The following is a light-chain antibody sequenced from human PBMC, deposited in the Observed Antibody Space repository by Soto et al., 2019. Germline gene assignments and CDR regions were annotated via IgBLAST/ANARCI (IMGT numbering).Light chain of an antibody. Sequence: EIVMTQSPATLSVSPGERATLSCRASQSVSSNLAWYQQKPGQAPRLLIYGASTRATGIPARFSGSGSGTEYTLTISSLQSEDFAVYYCQQRCDWPLTFGGGTKVDIK. V-gene: IGKV3-15*01. CDR3: QQRCDWPLT. CDR1: QSVSSN. J-gene: IGKJ4*01. CDR2: GAS.